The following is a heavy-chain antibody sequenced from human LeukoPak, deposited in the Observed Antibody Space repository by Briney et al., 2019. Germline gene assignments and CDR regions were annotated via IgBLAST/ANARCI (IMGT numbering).Heavy chain of an antibody. V-gene: IGHV1-8*01. CDR3: ARGYYYILTGYYIGY. Sequence: ASVTVSCKASGYTFTSYDINWVRQATGQGLEWMGWMNPNSGNTGHAQQFQGRVTMTRNTSISTAYMELSSLTSDDTAVYYCARGYYYILTGYYIGYWGQGTLVTVSS. J-gene: IGHJ4*02. CDR1: GYTFTSYD. D-gene: IGHD3-9*01. CDR2: MNPNSGNT.